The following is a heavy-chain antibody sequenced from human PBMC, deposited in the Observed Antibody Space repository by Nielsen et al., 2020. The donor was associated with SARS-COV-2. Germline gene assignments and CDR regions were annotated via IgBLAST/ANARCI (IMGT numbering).Heavy chain of an antibody. CDR2: INAGNGNT. V-gene: IGHV1-3*01. CDR3: ATSRGSYYYDSSGYWAFDY. D-gene: IGHD3-22*01. J-gene: IGHJ4*02. Sequence: WVRQDPGQRLEWMGWINAGNGNTKYSQKFQGRVTITRDTSASTAYMELSSLRSEDTAVYYCATSRGSYYYDSSGYWAFDYWGQGTLVTVSS.